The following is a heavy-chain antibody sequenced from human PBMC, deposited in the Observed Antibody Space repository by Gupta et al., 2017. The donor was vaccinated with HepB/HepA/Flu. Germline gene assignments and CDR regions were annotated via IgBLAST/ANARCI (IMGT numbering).Heavy chain of an antibody. Sequence: QVQLQESGPGLVKPSATLSLTCTVSGASVSSGFYYWNWIRQFPGKGLEWIGHIYYSETTKYNPSLKSRVTTSIDTSKNQFYLKLTSVTAADTAVYYCARLGVVPVDTYYFDYWGQGTPVTVSS. J-gene: IGHJ4*02. D-gene: IGHD3-22*01. V-gene: IGHV4-61*01. CDR1: GASVSSGFYY. CDR3: ARLGVVPVDTYYFDY. CDR2: IYYSETT.